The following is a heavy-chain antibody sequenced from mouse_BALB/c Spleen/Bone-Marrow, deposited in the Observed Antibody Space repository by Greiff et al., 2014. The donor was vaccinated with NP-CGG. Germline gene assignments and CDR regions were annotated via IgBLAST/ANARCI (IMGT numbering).Heavy chain of an antibody. CDR2: ISSGGSYT. D-gene: IGHD4-1*01. Sequence: DVHLVESGGGLVKPGGSLKLSCAASGFVFSSYDMSWVRQTPEKRLEWVATISSGGSYTYYPDSVKGRFTISRDNARNTLYLQMSSLRSEDTALYYCARPLTGAYFDYWGQGTTLTVSS. V-gene: IGHV5-9*02. CDR3: ARPLTGAYFDY. J-gene: IGHJ2*01. CDR1: GFVFSSYD.